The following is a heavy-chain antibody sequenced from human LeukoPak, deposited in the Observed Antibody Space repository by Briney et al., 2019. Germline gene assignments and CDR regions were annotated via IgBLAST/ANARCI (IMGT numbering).Heavy chain of an antibody. V-gene: IGHV3-11*03. CDR1: GFTFRDYY. CDR2: ISGSGGHT. Sequence: GGSLRLFCAASGFTFRDYYMSWVRQAPGKGLEWVSYISGSGGHTTSADSVKGRFTVSRDNAKNSLYLQMNSLRAEDTAVYYCARLGSIAAAGPYDHWGQGTLVTVSS. CDR3: ARLGSIAAAGPYDH. D-gene: IGHD6-13*01. J-gene: IGHJ4*02.